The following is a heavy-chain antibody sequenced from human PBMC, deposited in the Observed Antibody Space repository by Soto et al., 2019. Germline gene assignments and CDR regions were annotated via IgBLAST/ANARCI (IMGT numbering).Heavy chain of an antibody. J-gene: IGHJ4*02. Sequence: SVKVSCKASGGTFSSYAISWVRQAPGQGLEWMGGIIPIFGTANYAQKFQGRVTITADKSTSTAYMELSSLRSEDTAVYYCARVGGSMIWFIDYWGQGTLVTVSS. CDR1: GGTFSSYA. CDR3: ARVGGSMIWFIDY. V-gene: IGHV1-69*06. D-gene: IGHD3-22*01. CDR2: IIPIFGTA.